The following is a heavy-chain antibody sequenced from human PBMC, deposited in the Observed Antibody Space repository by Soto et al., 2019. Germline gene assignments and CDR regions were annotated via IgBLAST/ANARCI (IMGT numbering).Heavy chain of an antibody. CDR2: ISSSSSTI. D-gene: IGHD6-25*01. J-gene: IGHJ4*02. V-gene: IGHV3-48*01. CDR3: ARGLYSSGWDLDY. CDR1: GFTFSTYT. Sequence: EVQLVESGGGLVQPGGSLRLSCAASGFTFSTYTMNWVRQAPGKGLEWVSYISSSSSTIYYADSVKGRFTISRDNAKNSLYLRINILRAEDTAVYYCARGLYSSGWDLDYWGQGTLVTVSS.